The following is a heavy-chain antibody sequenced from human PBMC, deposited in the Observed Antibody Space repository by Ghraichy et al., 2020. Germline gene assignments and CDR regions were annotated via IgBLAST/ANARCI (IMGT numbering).Heavy chain of an antibody. D-gene: IGHD3-10*01. CDR2: MYHSGST. J-gene: IGHJ4*02. Sequence: ESLNISCAVYGGSFSGYYWSWIRQPPGKGLEWIGEMYHSGSTNYNPSLKSRVTISVDMSKNQFSLKLSSVTAADTAVYYCARKPLLDYYGSGSYYTHWGQGTLVTVSS. CDR1: GGSFSGYY. CDR3: ARKPLLDYYGSGSYYTH. V-gene: IGHV4-34*01.